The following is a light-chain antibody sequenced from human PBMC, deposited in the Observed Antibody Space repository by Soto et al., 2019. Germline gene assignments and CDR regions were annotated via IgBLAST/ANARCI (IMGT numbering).Light chain of an antibody. CDR3: SSYTTSSTYV. J-gene: IGLJ1*01. V-gene: IGLV2-14*01. Sequence: QSALTQPASVSGSPGQSTTISCTGTSSDVGGYNSVSWYQQHPGRAPRLMIYEVSNRPSGVSNRFSGSKSGNTASLTISGLQAEDEADYYCSSYTTSSTYVFGPGTKLTVL. CDR1: SSDVGGYNS. CDR2: EVS.